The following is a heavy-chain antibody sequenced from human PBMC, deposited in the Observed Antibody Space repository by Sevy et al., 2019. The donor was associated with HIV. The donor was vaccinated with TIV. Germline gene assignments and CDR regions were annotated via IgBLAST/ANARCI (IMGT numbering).Heavy chain of an antibody. J-gene: IGHJ4*02. CDR3: ARRAYGSSHYFDY. Sequence: SETLSLTCSVSGDSITSSSYYWGWIRQPPGKGLEWIGIIYYRGNTYYNPSLKSRVTIFVDTSKNHFSLKLTSVTAVDTAFYYCARRAYGSSHYFDYWGQGTLVTVSS. D-gene: IGHD6-13*01. CDR1: GDSITSSSYY. V-gene: IGHV4-39*02. CDR2: IYYRGNT.